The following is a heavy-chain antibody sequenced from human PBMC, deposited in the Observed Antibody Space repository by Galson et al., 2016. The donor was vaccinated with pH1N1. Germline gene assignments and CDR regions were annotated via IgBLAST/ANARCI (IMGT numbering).Heavy chain of an antibody. CDR2: IYPGGSDT. CDR3: ARRGINGTDF. Sequence: QSGAEVKKSGESLKISCKGSGYSFKSYWIAWVRRMPGKGLEWMGIIYPGGSDTRYSPSFLGQVIMSADKSISTAFLQWSSLNASDTAMYYCARRGINGTDFWGQGTLVTVSS. D-gene: IGHD1/OR15-1a*01. V-gene: IGHV5-51*01. CDR1: GYSFKSYW. J-gene: IGHJ4*02.